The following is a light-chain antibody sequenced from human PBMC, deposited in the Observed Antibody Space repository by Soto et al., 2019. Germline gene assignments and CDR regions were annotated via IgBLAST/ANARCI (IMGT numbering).Light chain of an antibody. CDR3: SPYTGSNIRYV. CDR1: SNDVGGYNY. CDR2: EVS. Sequence: QSVLTQPASVSGSPGQSITISCTGTSNDVGGYNYVSWYQHHPGKAPKLMIYEVSDRPSGVSNRFSGSKSGNTASLTISGLQAEDQADYYCSPYTGSNIRYVFGTGTKVTVL. V-gene: IGLV2-14*01. J-gene: IGLJ1*01.